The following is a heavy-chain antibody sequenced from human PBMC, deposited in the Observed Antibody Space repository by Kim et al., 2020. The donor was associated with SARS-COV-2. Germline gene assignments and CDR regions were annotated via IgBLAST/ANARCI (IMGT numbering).Heavy chain of an antibody. CDR3: AIPDYDFWSGYLRNYYGMDV. Sequence: SVKVSCKASGGTFSSYAISWVRQAPGQGLEWMGGIIPIFGTANYAQKFQGRVTITADESTSTAYMELSSLRSEDTAVYYCAIPDYDFWSGYLRNYYGMDVWGQGTTVTVSS. D-gene: IGHD3-3*01. CDR1: GGTFSSYA. V-gene: IGHV1-69*13. CDR2: IIPIFGTA. J-gene: IGHJ6*02.